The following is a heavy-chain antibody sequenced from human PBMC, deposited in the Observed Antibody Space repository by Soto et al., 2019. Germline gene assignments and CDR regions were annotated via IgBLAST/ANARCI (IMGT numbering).Heavy chain of an antibody. Sequence: ASVKVSCKASGYTFTGYYMHWVRQAPGQGLEWMGWINPNSGGTNYAQKFQGWVDMTRDTSISTAYMELSRLRSDDTAVYYCARDRSDSRFGDAFDIWGQGTMVTVSS. CDR3: ARDRSDSRFGDAFDI. V-gene: IGHV1-2*04. CDR2: INPNSGGT. CDR1: GYTFTGYY. D-gene: IGHD3-16*01. J-gene: IGHJ3*02.